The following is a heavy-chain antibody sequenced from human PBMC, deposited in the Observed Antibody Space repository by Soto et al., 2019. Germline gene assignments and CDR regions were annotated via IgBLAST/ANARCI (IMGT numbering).Heavy chain of an antibody. J-gene: IGHJ5*02. CDR2: ISSNGGST. Sequence: LRLSCSASGFTFSSYAMHWVRQAPGKGLEYVSAISSNGGSTYYADSVKGRFTISRDNSKNTLYLQMSSLRAEDTAVYYCVKGQRTRITIFGVATNWFDPWGQGTLVTVSS. CDR1: GFTFSSYA. D-gene: IGHD3-3*01. V-gene: IGHV3-64D*06. CDR3: VKGQRTRITIFGVATNWFDP.